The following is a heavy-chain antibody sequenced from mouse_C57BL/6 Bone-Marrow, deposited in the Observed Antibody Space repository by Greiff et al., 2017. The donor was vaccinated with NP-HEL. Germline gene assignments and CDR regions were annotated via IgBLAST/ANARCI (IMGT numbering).Heavy chain of an antibody. V-gene: IGHV1-54*01. CDR3: ARWYYGSFYAMDY. Sequence: QVQLQQSGAELVRPGTSVKVSCKASGYAFTNYLIEWVKQRPGQGLEWIGVINPGSGGTNYNEKFKGKATLTADKSSSTAYMQLSSLTSEDSAVYFCARWYYGSFYAMDYWGQGTSVTVSS. CDR2: INPGSGGT. CDR1: GYAFTNYL. J-gene: IGHJ4*01. D-gene: IGHD1-1*01.